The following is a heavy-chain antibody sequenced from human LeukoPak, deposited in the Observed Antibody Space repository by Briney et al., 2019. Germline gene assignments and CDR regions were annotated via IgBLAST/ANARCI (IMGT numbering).Heavy chain of an antibody. CDR1: GYSISSGYY. CDR3: ARERPHDYEIGQHRYFDY. Sequence: SETLSLTCTVSGYSISSGYYWGWIRQPPGKGLEWIGSIYHSGSTYYNPSLKSRVTISVDTSKNQFSLKLSSVTAADTAVYYCARERPHDYEIGQHRYFDYWGRGTLVTVSS. CDR2: IYHSGST. D-gene: IGHD4-17*01. V-gene: IGHV4-38-2*02. J-gene: IGHJ4*02.